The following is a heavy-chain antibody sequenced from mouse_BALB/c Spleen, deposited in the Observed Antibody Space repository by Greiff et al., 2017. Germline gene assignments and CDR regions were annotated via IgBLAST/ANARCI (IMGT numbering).Heavy chain of an antibody. Sequence: VQLQQSGAELVKPGASVKLSCTASGFNIKDIYMHWVKQRPEQGLEWIGRIDPANGNTKYDPKFQGKATITADTSSNTAYLQLSSLTSEDTAVYYCARTGDYAMDYWGQGTSVTVSS. J-gene: IGHJ4*01. CDR3: ARTGDYAMDY. CDR2: IDPANGNT. D-gene: IGHD1-1*02. V-gene: IGHV14-3*02. CDR1: GFNIKDIY.